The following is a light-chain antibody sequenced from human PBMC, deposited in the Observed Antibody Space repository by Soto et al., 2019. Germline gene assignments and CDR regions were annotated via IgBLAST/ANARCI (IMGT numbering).Light chain of an antibody. CDR1: QDIKNH. J-gene: IGKJ1*01. CDR2: ATS. V-gene: IGKV1-6*01. CDR3: LQDYSTPWT. Sequence: AIQLTQSPSSLSASVGDGVAITCRASQDIKNHLGWYQQEPGKAPKLLIYATSTLQSGVPSRFSGSGSGTDFTLTISSLQPGDFATYFGLQDYSTPWTFGQGTKVEIK.